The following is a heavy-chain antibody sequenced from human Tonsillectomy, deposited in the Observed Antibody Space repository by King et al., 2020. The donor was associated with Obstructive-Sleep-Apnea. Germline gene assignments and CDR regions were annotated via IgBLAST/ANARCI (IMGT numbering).Heavy chain of an antibody. D-gene: IGHD6-13*01. J-gene: IGHJ5*02. CDR2: INHSGST. Sequence: VQLQQWGAGLLKPSETLSLTCACYGGSFSDYYWSWIRPPPGKGLEWIGEINHSGSTNYNPSLKSRVTISEDMSKNQFSLKLTAVTAADTAVYYCARGSGAADVNWFDPWGQGALVTVSS. V-gene: IGHV4-34*01. CDR3: ARGSGAADVNWFDP. CDR1: GGSFSDYY.